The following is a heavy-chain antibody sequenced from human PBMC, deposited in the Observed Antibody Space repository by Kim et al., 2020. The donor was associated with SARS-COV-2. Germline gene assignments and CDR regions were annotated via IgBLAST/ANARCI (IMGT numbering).Heavy chain of an antibody. V-gene: IGHV1-46*01. CDR3: ARAGSGYSYGYVFDY. CDR1: GYTFTSYY. D-gene: IGHD5-18*01. Sequence: ASVKVSCKASGYTFTSYYMHWVRQAPGQGLEWMGIIKASGGSTSYAKKFQGRVTMTRETDTSTVYMELSSLRSEDTAVYYCARAGSGYSYGYVFDYWGQGTLVAVSS. J-gene: IGHJ4*02. CDR2: IKASGGST.